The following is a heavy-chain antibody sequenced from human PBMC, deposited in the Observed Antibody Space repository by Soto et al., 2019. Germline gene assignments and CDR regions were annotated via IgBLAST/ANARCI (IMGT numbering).Heavy chain of an antibody. Sequence: SETLSLTCTVSGGSISSYYWSWIRQPPGKGLEWIGSIYYSGSTYYNPSLNSRVTISVDTSKNQFSLKLSSVTAADTAVYYCARYSYGQYYYYYYGMDVWGQGTTVTVSS. V-gene: IGHV4-59*01. D-gene: IGHD5-18*01. CDR2: IYYSGST. CDR3: ARYSYGQYYYYYYGMDV. J-gene: IGHJ6*02. CDR1: GGSISSYY.